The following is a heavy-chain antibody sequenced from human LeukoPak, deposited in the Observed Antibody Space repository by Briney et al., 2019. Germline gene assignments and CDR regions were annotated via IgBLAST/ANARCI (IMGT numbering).Heavy chain of an antibody. CDR3: AKYAVRGVITYLIY. Sequence: PGGSLRLSCAASGFTFGSYAMSWVRQAPGKGLEWVSAISGSGGSIYYADSVKGRFTISRDNSKNTLYLQMNSLRAEDTAVYYCAKYAVRGVITYLIYWGQGTLVTVSS. CDR1: GFTFGSYA. D-gene: IGHD3-10*01. J-gene: IGHJ4*02. CDR2: ISGSGGSI. V-gene: IGHV3-23*01.